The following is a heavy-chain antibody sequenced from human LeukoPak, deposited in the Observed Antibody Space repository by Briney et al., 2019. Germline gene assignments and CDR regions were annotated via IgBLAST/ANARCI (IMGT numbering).Heavy chain of an antibody. CDR1: GFTFSDYY. J-gene: IGHJ4*02. Sequence: PGGSLRLSCAASGFTFSDYYMSWIRQAPGKGLEWVSYISSSGSTIYYADSVKGRFTISRDNAKNSLYLQMNSLRAEDTAVYYCASDRVRYYGSESYNPIFDYWGQGTLVTVSS. V-gene: IGHV3-11*01. D-gene: IGHD3-10*01. CDR3: ASDRVRYYGSESYNPIFDY. CDR2: ISSSGSTI.